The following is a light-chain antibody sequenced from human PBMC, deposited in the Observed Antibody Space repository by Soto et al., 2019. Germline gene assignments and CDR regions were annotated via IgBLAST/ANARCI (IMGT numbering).Light chain of an antibody. V-gene: IGKV3-11*01. J-gene: IGKJ2*01. Sequence: EIVLTQSPATLSLSPGDRATLSCRASQSVSSYLVWYQQKPGQAPRLLIYDASNRATGIPARFSGSGSGADFTLTISSLEPEEFAFYYWQQRSNWPYTFGQGTKLEIK. CDR3: QQRSNWPYT. CDR2: DAS. CDR1: QSVSSY.